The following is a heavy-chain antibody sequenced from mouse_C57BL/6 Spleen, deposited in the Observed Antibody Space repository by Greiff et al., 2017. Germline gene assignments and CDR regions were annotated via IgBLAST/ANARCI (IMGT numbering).Heavy chain of an antibody. J-gene: IGHJ2*01. CDR2: ISSGGDYI. CDR1: GFTFSSYA. CDR3: TRAGGDFDY. Sequence: EVKLVESGEGLVKPGGSLKLSCAASGFTFSSYAMSWVRQTPEKRLEWVAYISSGGDYIYYADTVKGRFTISRDNARNTLYLKMSSLKSEDTAMYYCTRAGGDFDYWGQGTTLTVSS. V-gene: IGHV5-9-1*02.